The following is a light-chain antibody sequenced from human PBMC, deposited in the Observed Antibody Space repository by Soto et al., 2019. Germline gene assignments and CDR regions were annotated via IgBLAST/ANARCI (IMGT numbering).Light chain of an antibody. V-gene: IGLV2-14*01. CDR1: GSDVGGYNY. J-gene: IGLJ1*01. CDR2: DVT. CDR3: SSYTSSGTYV. Sequence: QSVLTQPASVSGSPGQSITISCTGTGSDVGGYNYVSCYQQYPGRAPKLMIYDVTNRPSGVSNRFSGSKSGNSASLIISGLQAEDEADYYCSSYTSSGTYVFGTGTKLTVL.